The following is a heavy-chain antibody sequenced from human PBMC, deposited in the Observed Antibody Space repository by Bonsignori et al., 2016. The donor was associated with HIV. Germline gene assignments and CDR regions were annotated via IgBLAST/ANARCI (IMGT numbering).Heavy chain of an antibody. Sequence: PGKGLEWIGYVYYSGTTNYNPSLKSRVTMSVDTSKNQFSLSLSAVTPADTAVYFCARALITEDAFDVWGQGTMVTVSS. V-gene: IGHV4-59*13. CDR3: ARALITEDAFDV. CDR2: VYYSGTT. J-gene: IGHJ3*01.